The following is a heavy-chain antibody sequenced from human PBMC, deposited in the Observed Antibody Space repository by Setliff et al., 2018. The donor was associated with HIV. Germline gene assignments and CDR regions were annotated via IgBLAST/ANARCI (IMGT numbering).Heavy chain of an antibody. CDR2: IYNSGST. V-gene: IGHV4-31*03. CDR3: ARVSNGVFDYYYYYMDV. CDR1: GGSIRSAGSL. Sequence: PSETLSLTCSVSGGSIRSAGSLWTWIRQHPGTGLEWIGYIYNSGSTYYNPSLKSRVTISVDTSKNQFSLKLISVTAADTAVYYCARVSNGVFDYYYYYMDVWGKGTTVTVSS. D-gene: IGHD1-1*01. J-gene: IGHJ6*03.